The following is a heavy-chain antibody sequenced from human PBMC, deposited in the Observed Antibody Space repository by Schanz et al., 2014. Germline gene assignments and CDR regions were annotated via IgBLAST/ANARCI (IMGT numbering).Heavy chain of an antibody. Sequence: EVQLVESGGGWVQPGGSLRLSCAASGFTFDKYAMHWVRQAPGKGLEWVSAISGSGGSTYYADSVKGRFTVSRDNAENALYLQMNSLRAEDTALYYCARDRRNADLDYWGQGTLVTVSS. J-gene: IGHJ4*02. CDR2: ISGSGGST. CDR1: GFTFDKYA. V-gene: IGHV3-23*04. CDR3: ARDRRNADLDY. D-gene: IGHD1-1*01.